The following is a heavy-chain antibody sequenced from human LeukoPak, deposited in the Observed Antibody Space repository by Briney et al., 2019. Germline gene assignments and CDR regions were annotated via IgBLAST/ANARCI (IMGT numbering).Heavy chain of an antibody. CDR3: AKPAGSHYYDSSGYYFDY. Sequence: GGSLRLSCAATGFTFSSYPLSWVRQAPGKGLEWVSAISTSGGGTYFTDSVKGRFIISRDNSKNTLYLQMNSLRADDTAVYYCAKPAGSHYYDSSGYYFDYWGQGTLVTVSS. V-gene: IGHV3-23*01. D-gene: IGHD3-22*01. J-gene: IGHJ4*02. CDR1: GFTFSSYP. CDR2: ISTSGGGT.